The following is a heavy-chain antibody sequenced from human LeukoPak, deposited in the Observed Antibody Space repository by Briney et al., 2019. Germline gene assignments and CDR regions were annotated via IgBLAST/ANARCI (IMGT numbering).Heavy chain of an antibody. V-gene: IGHV3-9*01. D-gene: IGHD3-9*01. J-gene: IGHJ3*02. CDR1: GFTFDDYA. CDR3: AKAAPILRYFDWLPRIDDAFDI. Sequence: GRSLRLSCAASGFTFDDYAMHWVRQAPGKGLEWVSGISWNSGSIGYADSVKGRSTISRDNAKNSLYLQMNSLRAEDTALYYCAKAAPILRYFDWLPRIDDAFDIWGQGTMVTVSS. CDR2: ISWNSGSI.